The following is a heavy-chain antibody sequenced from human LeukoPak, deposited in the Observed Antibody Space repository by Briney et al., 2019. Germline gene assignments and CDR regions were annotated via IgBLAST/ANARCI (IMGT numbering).Heavy chain of an antibody. Sequence: GGSLRLSCAASGFTVSSDYMSWVRQAPGKGLEWVSIIYSGGSTYYADSVKGRFTISRDNSRNTLYLQMNSLRAEDTAVYYCARNYYGSGSRAFDIWGQGTMVTVSS. J-gene: IGHJ3*02. V-gene: IGHV3-53*01. CDR2: IYSGGST. CDR1: GFTVSSDY. CDR3: ARNYYGSGSRAFDI. D-gene: IGHD3-10*01.